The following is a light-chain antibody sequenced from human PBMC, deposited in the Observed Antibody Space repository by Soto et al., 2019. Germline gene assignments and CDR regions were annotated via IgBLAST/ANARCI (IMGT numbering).Light chain of an antibody. CDR2: DAS. Sequence: EIVLTQSPATLSLSPGERATLSCRASQSVNSYLAWYQQKPGQAPRLLIYDASNRATGIPARFSGGGSGTDFTLAISSLEPEDFAVYYCQQRNNWPPWTFGQGTTVEIK. CDR3: QQRNNWPPWT. V-gene: IGKV3-11*01. CDR1: QSVNSY. J-gene: IGKJ1*01.